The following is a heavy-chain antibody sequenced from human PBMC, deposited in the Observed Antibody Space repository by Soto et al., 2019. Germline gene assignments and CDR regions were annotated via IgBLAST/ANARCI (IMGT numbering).Heavy chain of an antibody. J-gene: IGHJ6*02. CDR3: ARGEDAFFYYGLDV. CDR2: IYDTGISGYTPST. V-gene: IGHV4-59*01. Sequence: SETLSLTCTVSGGSITSSYWSWIRRPPGKGLEWIAYIYDTGISGYTPSTSYNPSLTSRVTMSVDTSKSQFSLKLTSVTAADTAVYYCARGEDAFFYYGLDVWGQGITVTVSS. CDR1: GGSITSSY.